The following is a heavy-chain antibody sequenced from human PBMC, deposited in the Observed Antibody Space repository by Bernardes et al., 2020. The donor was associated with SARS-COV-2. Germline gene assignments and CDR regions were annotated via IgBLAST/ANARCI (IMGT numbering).Heavy chain of an antibody. Sequence: SLRLSCAASGFTFSDSYMRWIRPAPGKGLEWVSYISSSGSTIYYADSVKGRFTISRDNAKNSLYLQMNSRRAEDTAVYYCARGVLLHNWFDPWGQGTLVTVSS. J-gene: IGHJ5*02. D-gene: IGHD3-10*01. CDR1: GFTFSDSY. CDR2: ISSSGSTI. CDR3: ARGVLLHNWFDP. V-gene: IGHV3-11*01.